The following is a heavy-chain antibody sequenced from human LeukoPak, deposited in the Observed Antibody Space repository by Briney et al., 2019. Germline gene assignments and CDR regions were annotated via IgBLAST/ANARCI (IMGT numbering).Heavy chain of an antibody. Sequence: NPSETLSLTCRVSGGSISSESYYWPRIRQPPGKGLEWIGSVHYSENTYYMPSLNNRVTIFTYTSQNYFSLTLTSVTAADTAVYYCTRRHRTLDYMDVWGKGTTVTVSS. CDR3: TRRHRTLDYMDV. CDR2: VHYSENT. D-gene: IGHD1-1*01. V-gene: IGHV4-39*01. CDR1: GGSISSESYY. J-gene: IGHJ6*04.